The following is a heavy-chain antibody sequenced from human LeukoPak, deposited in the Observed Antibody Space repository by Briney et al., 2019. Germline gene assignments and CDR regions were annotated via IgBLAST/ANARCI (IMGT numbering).Heavy chain of an antibody. D-gene: IGHD3-22*01. CDR3: ARDHFRYDSGLDY. J-gene: IGHJ4*02. V-gene: IGHV3-30-3*01. Sequence: SCKASGGTFSSYAMHWVRQAPGKGLEWVAVISYDGSNKYYADSVKGRFTISRDNSKNTLYLQMNSLRAEDTAVYYCARDHFRYDSGLDYWGQGTLVTVSS. CDR2: ISYDGSNK. CDR1: GGTFSSYA.